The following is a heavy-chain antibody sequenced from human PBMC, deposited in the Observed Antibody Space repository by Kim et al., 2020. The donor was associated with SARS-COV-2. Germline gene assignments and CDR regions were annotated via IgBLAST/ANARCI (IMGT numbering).Heavy chain of an antibody. CDR2: INTNTGNP. J-gene: IGHJ4*02. CDR3: AREWRDYSNYPSFDY. Sequence: ASVKVSCKASGYTFTSYAMNWVRQAPGQGLEWMGWINTNTGNPTYAQGFTGRFVFSLDTSVSTAYLQISSLKAEDTAVYYGAREWRDYSNYPSFDYWAQGTLVTVSS. D-gene: IGHD4-4*01. CDR1: GYTFTSYA. V-gene: IGHV7-4-1*02.